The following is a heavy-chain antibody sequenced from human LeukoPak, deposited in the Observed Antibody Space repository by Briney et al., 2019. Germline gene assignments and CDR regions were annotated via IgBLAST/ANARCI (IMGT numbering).Heavy chain of an antibody. CDR1: GFTFSSYG. J-gene: IGHJ4*02. V-gene: IGHV3-30*02. CDR2: IRYDGSNQ. CDR3: ARAPGYGAAYYFDY. Sequence: GGSLRLSCAASGFTFSSYGMHWVRQAPGKGLEWVAFIRYDGSNQYYADSVKGRFTISRDNSKNTLYLQMNSLRAEDTAVYYCARAPGYGAAYYFDYWGQGTLVTVSS. D-gene: IGHD1-1*01.